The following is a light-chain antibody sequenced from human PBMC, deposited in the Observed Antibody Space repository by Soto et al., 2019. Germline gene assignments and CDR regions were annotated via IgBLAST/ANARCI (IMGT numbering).Light chain of an antibody. V-gene: IGLV2-14*01. Sequence: QSVLTQPASVSGSPGQSITISCTGTSSDVGGYNYVSWYQQHPGKAPKLMIYDVSNRPSGVSNRFSGSKSGNTASLTISGRQAEDEADYYCSSYTSSSTLEVFGTGT. CDR2: DVS. J-gene: IGLJ1*01. CDR1: SSDVGGYNY. CDR3: SSYTSSSTLEV.